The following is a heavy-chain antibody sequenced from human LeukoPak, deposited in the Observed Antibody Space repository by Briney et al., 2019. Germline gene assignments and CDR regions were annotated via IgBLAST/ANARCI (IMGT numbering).Heavy chain of an antibody. V-gene: IGHV3-30*04. D-gene: IGHD2-15*01. Sequence: GGSLRLSCAASGFTFSSYAMHWVRQAPGKGLEWVAVISYDGSNKYYADSVKGRFTISRDNSKNTLYLQMNSLRAEDTAVYYCARDSGPWYFGAPDHWGQGTLVTVSS. CDR3: ARDSGPWYFGAPDH. CDR1: GFTFSSYA. J-gene: IGHJ5*02. CDR2: ISYDGSNK.